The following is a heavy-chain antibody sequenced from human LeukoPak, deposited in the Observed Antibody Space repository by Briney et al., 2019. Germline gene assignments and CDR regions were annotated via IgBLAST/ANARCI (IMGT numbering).Heavy chain of an antibody. CDR3: ARYGGKNYYYYGMDV. D-gene: IGHD2-15*01. J-gene: IGHJ6*02. CDR1: GFTFSSYA. CDR2: ISGSGGST. V-gene: IGHV3-23*01. Sequence: GGSLRLSCAASGFTFSSYAMSWVRQAPGKGLEWVSAISGSGGSTYYAGSVKGRFTISRDNSKNTLYLQMNSLRAEDTAVYYCARYGGKNYYYYGMDVWGQGTTVTVSS.